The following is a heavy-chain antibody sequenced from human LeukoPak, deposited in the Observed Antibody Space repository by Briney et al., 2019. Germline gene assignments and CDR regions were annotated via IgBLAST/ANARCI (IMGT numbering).Heavy chain of an antibody. CDR3: ARHSIPGTNLNWVDP. CDR2: ISYSGST. CDR1: GGSISGYY. Sequence: SETLSLTCTVSGGSISGYYWSWIRQPPGKGLEWIGFISYSGSTNYNPSLKSRVTISVDTSKSQFSLKLNSVTAADTAVYYCARHSIPGTNLNWVDPWGQGTLVTVSS. J-gene: IGHJ5*02. D-gene: IGHD1-20*01. V-gene: IGHV4-59*01.